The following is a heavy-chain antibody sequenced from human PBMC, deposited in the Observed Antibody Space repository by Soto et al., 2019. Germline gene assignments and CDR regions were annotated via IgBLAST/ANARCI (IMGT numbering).Heavy chain of an antibody. CDR1: GFTFSSYA. CDR2: ISGSGGST. Sequence: GGSLRLSCAASGFTFSSYAMSWVRQAPGKGLEWVSAISGSGGSTYYADSVKGRFTISRDNSKNTLYLQMNSLRAEDTAVYYCAKDFSPTVRYGDDRGAFDYWGQGTLVTVSS. D-gene: IGHD4-17*01. J-gene: IGHJ4*02. V-gene: IGHV3-23*01. CDR3: AKDFSPTVRYGDDRGAFDY.